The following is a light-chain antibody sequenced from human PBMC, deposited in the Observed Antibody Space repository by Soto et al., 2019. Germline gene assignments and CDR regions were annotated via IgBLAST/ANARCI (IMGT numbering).Light chain of an antibody. V-gene: IGKV3-20*01. CDR2: AAS. J-gene: IGKJ2*01. Sequence: EIVLTQSPGTLSLSPGERATLSCRASRSLSSSYVVWYQQTPGQAHRLLIYAASRRATGIPDRFSGSGSPTEYTLTISRLEPEDFAVYYCQQQGTFGQGTKLEIK. CDR1: RSLSSSY. CDR3: QQQGT.